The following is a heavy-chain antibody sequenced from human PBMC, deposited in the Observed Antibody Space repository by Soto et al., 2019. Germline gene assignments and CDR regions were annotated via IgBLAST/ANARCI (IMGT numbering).Heavy chain of an antibody. CDR1: GFSFSNFG. CDR2: ISYDGRYK. Sequence: QVHLVESGGGVVQPGGSLRLSCAASGFSFSNFGMHWVRQAPGKGLEWVTVISYDGRYKYYADSVKGRFTISRDNSKNTLYLQVNSLRAEDTAVYYCAKAIEQGLVWYLDLWGRGTLVTLSS. CDR3: AKAIEQGLVWYLDL. D-gene: IGHD6-19*01. V-gene: IGHV3-30*18. J-gene: IGHJ2*01.